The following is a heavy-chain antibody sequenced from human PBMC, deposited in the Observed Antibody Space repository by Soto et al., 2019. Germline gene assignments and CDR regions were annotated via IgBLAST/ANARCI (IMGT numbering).Heavy chain of an antibody. D-gene: IGHD5-18*01. J-gene: IGHJ3*02. CDR2: IYYSGST. CDR3: ARDSFPDTAMVEHPYAFDI. V-gene: IGHV4-31*03. Sequence: QVQLQESGPGLAKPSQTLSLTCTVSGGSPSRGGYSWSWIRQHPGKGTEWIGDIYYSGSTYYNPSLERGVTISVDTSKNPFSLKLSSVTAADTAVYDCARDSFPDTAMVEHPYAFDIWGQGTMVTVSS. CDR1: GGSPSRGGYS.